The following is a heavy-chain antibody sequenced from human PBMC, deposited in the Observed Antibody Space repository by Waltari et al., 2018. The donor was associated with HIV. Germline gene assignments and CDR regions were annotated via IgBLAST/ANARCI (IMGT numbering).Heavy chain of an antibody. CDR3: AREGHYYGSGRFGGDY. D-gene: IGHD3-10*01. V-gene: IGHV3-33*01. CDR1: GFRFSTSG. CDR2: IWYDGSNK. Sequence: QVQLVESGGGVVQPGRSLRLSCAASGFRFSTSGMHWVRQAPGKGLEWVAGIWYDGSNKYYADSVKGRLTISRDNSKNTVYLQINRLRAEDTAVYYCAREGHYYGSGRFGGDYWGQGTLVTVSS. J-gene: IGHJ4*02.